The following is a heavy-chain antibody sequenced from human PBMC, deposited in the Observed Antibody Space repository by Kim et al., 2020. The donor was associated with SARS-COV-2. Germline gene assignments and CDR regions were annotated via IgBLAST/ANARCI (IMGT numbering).Heavy chain of an antibody. D-gene: IGHD3-22*01. V-gene: IGHV3-9*01. CDR3: AKGNYDSSGYYPEFFGY. J-gene: IGHJ4*02. Sequence: SAKGRFTISRDNAKNSLYLQMNRLRAEDTALYYCAKGNYDSSGYYPEFFGYWGQGTLVTVSS.